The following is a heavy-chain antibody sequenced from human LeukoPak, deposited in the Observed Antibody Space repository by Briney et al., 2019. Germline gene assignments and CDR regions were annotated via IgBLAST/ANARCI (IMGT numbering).Heavy chain of an antibody. J-gene: IGHJ3*02. CDR1: GGSISSSSYY. CDR2: IYYSGST. CDR3: ARPPGEVTTNDAFDI. D-gene: IGHD4-17*01. V-gene: IGHV4-39*01. Sequence: PSETLSLTCTVSGGSISSSSYYWGWIRQPPGKGLEWIGSIYYSGSTYYNPSLNSRVTISVDTSKNQFSLKLSSVTAADTAVYYCARPPGEVTTNDAFDIWGQGTMVTVSS.